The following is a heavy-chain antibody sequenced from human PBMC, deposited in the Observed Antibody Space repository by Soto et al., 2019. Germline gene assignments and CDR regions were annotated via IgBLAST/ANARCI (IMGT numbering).Heavy chain of an antibody. Sequence: GGSLRLSCAASGFTFSSYEMNWVRQAPGKGLEWVSYIGNDGTTIYYSDSVTGRFTISRDNAKNSLHLQMNSLRAEDTAVYYCAREYDDYIFDYWGQGTLVTSPQ. D-gene: IGHD4-17*01. CDR2: IGNDGTTI. CDR1: GFTFSSYE. J-gene: IGHJ4*02. CDR3: AREYDDYIFDY. V-gene: IGHV3-48*03.